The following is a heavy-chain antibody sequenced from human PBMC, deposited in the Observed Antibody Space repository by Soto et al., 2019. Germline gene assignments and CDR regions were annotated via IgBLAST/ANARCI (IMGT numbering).Heavy chain of an antibody. CDR2: IWYDGSNK. CDR1: GFTFSSYG. Sequence: QVQLVESGGGVVQPGRSLRLSCAASGFTFSSYGMHWVRQAPGKGLEWVAVIWYDGSNKYYADSVKGRFTISRDNSKNTLYLQMNSLRAEDTAVYDCARTDYLVGAFDIRGQGTMVTVSS. CDR3: ARTDYLVGAFDI. J-gene: IGHJ3*02. V-gene: IGHV3-33*01. D-gene: IGHD5-12*01.